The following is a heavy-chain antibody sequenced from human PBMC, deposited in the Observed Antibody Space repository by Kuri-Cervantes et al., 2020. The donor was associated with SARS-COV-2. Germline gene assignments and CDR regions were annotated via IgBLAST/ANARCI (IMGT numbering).Heavy chain of an antibody. Sequence: GGSLRLSCAAPGFTFSNAWMSWVRQAPGKGLEWVSSISSSSSYIYYADSVKGRFTISRDNAKTSLYLQMNSLRAEDTAVYYCARDQGGYYGSGSLDYWGQGTLVTVSS. D-gene: IGHD3-10*01. CDR1: GFTFSNAW. V-gene: IGHV3-21*01. J-gene: IGHJ4*02. CDR3: ARDQGGYYGSGSLDY. CDR2: ISSSSSYI.